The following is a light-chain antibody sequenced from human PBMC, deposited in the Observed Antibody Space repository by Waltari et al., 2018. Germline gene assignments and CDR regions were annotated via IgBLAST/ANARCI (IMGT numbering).Light chain of an antibody. CDR2: DVS. CDR3: CSYAGIYTFYV. Sequence: QSALTQPRSVSGSPGQSVAISCTGTSSDFGAYDSVSLYQQHPGKAPKLMIYDVSKRPSGVPDRFSGSKSGNTASLTISGLQAEDEADYFCCSYAGIYTFYVFGLGTKVTVL. CDR1: SSDFGAYDS. J-gene: IGLJ1*01. V-gene: IGLV2-11*01.